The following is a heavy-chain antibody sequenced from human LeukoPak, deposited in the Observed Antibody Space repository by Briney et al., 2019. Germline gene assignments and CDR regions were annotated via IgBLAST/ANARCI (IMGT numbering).Heavy chain of an antibody. CDR1: GFTFDDYA. CDR2: TSWNSGSI. V-gene: IGHV3-9*01. Sequence: GGSLRLSCAASGFTFDDYAMHWVRQAPGKGLEWVSGTSWNSGSIGYADSVKGRFTISRDNAKNSPYLQMNSLRAEDTALYYCAKDRVSSGWLRTFDYWGQGTLVTVSS. D-gene: IGHD6-19*01. J-gene: IGHJ4*02. CDR3: AKDRVSSGWLRTFDY.